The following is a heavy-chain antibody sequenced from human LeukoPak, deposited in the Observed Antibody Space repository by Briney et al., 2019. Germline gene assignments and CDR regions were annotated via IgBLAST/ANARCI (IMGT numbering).Heavy chain of an antibody. Sequence: PGGSLRLSCAATGFTFSNYAMSWVRQAPGRGLEWVSAIRSNGGSTYDADSMKGRFTISRDNSKNTLHLQMNSLRAEDTAVYHCARQLGYCSDGSCYFDYWGQGTLVTVSS. CDR3: ARQLGYCSDGSCYFDY. J-gene: IGHJ4*02. CDR1: GFTFSNYA. V-gene: IGHV3-23*01. CDR2: IRSNGGST. D-gene: IGHD2-15*01.